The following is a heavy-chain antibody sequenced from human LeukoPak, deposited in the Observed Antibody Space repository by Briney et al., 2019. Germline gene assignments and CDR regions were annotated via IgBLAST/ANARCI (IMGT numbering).Heavy chain of an antibody. CDR1: GGSISSGSYY. D-gene: IGHD2-2*01. CDR2: IYTNGST. Sequence: PSQTLSLTCTVSGGSISSGSYYWSWIRQPAGKGLEWIGRIYTNGSTNYNPSLKSRVTITVDTSKNQFSLKLSSVTAADTAVYYCARVFGCSSTSCYGGADYWGQGTLVTVSS. CDR3: ARVFGCSSTSCYGGADY. J-gene: IGHJ4*02. V-gene: IGHV4-61*02.